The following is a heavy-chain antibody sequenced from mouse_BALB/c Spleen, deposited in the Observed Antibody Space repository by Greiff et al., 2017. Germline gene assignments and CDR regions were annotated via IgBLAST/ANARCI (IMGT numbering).Heavy chain of an antibody. Sequence: DVKLVESGGGLVQPGGSMKLSCVASGFTFSNYWMNWVRQSPEKGLEWVAEIRLKSNNYATHYAESVKGRFTISRDDSKSSVYLQMNNLRAEDTGIYYCTRRYGSSYGMDYWGQGTSVTVSS. D-gene: IGHD1-1*01. CDR2: IRLKSNNYAT. CDR3: TRRYGSSYGMDY. V-gene: IGHV6-6*02. CDR1: GFTFSNYW. J-gene: IGHJ4*01.